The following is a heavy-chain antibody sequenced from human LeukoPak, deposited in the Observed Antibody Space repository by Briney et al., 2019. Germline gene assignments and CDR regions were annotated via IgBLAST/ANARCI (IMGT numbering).Heavy chain of an antibody. D-gene: IGHD3-3*01. CDR1: GYTFTGYY. CDR2: INPNSGGT. Sequence: ASVKVSCKASGYTFTGYYIHWVRQAPGQGLEWMGWINPNSGGTNYAQKLQGRVTMTTDTSTSTAYMELRSLRSDDTAVYYCARGPITTPHFDYWGQGTLVTVSS. V-gene: IGHV1-2*02. CDR3: ARGPITTPHFDY. J-gene: IGHJ4*02.